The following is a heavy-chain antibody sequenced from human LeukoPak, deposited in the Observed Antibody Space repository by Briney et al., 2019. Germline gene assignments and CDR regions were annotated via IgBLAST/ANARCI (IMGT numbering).Heavy chain of an antibody. Sequence: GGSLRLSCAASGFTFSSFWMSWVRQAPGKGLEWVAHIKEDGSKQSYVDSVKGRFTISRDNAKNSVYLQMNSLRAEDTAVYYCARVVTWFDPWSQGSLVTVSS. V-gene: IGHV3-7*04. J-gene: IGHJ5*02. CDR2: IKEDGSKQ. CDR3: ARVVTWFDP. CDR1: GFTFSSFW.